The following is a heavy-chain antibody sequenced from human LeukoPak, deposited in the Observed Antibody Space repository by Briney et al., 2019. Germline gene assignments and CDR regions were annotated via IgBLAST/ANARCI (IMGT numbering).Heavy chain of an antibody. Sequence: GGSLRLSCVASGFTFSSYAMSWVRQAPGKGLEWVSAIGGSGGSTYYADSVKGRFTVSRDDFKNTLYLQMNSLRDEDTAVYYCARSTKTSARITMIDLDYWGQGTLVTVSS. CDR1: GFTFSSYA. V-gene: IGHV3-23*01. CDR3: ARSTKTSARITMIDLDY. J-gene: IGHJ4*02. CDR2: IGGSGGST. D-gene: IGHD3-22*01.